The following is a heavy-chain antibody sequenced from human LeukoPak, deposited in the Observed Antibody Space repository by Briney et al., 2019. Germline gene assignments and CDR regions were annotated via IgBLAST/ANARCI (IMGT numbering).Heavy chain of an antibody. V-gene: IGHV4-59*01. CDR3: ARVPSDSSGWYGGGYYFDY. CDR2: IDHTGIT. J-gene: IGHJ4*02. CDR1: DDSITIYY. D-gene: IGHD6-19*01. Sequence: SETLSLTCTVSDDSITIYYWSWIRQPPGKGLEWIGYIDHTGITNYNPSLNSRVTISRDTSKNHFSLELSSATAADTAVYYCARVPSDSSGWYGGGYYFDYWGQGTLVTVSS.